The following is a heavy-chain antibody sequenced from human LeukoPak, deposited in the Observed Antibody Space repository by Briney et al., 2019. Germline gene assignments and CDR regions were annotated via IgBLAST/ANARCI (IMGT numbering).Heavy chain of an antibody. J-gene: IGHJ5*01. Sequence: PGGSLRLSCAASGLTVGSNYMNWVRQAPGKGLEWVSVIYGAGTTYYADSVRGRFTISRDNSKNTLYLLMNSLINEDTAVYYCARSPCDAGTCPNWLDSWGQGTPVTVSS. CDR3: ARSPCDAGTCPNWLDS. CDR1: GLTVGSNY. D-gene: IGHD1-1*01. V-gene: IGHV3-66*02. CDR2: IYGAGTT.